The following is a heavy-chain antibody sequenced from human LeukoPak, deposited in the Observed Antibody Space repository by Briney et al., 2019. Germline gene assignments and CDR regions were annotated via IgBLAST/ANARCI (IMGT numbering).Heavy chain of an antibody. CDR3: ATGSSSGWY. D-gene: IGHD6-19*01. V-gene: IGHV3-30*02. J-gene: IGHJ4*02. CDR2: IWYDGSNK. Sequence: GGSLRLSCAASGFTFSSYVMHWVRPAPGKGLEWVAFIWYDGSNKYYVDSVKGRFTISRDNSKNTLYLQMNSLRAEDTAVYYCATGSSSGWYWGQGTLVTVSS. CDR1: GFTFSSYV.